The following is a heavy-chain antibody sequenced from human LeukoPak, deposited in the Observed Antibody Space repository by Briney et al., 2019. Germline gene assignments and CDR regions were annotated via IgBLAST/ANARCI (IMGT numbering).Heavy chain of an antibody. CDR2: IDYSGST. V-gene: IGHV4-59*12. CDR3: ARGLGYCSGGSCYGPPDV. J-gene: IGHJ6*04. D-gene: IGHD2-15*01. CDR1: GGSISSYY. Sequence: SETLSLTCTVSGGSISSYYWSWIRQPPGKGLEWIGYIDYSGSTNYYPSLKSRVTISVDTSKNQFSLKLSSVTAADTAVYYCARGLGYCSGGSCYGPPDVWGKGTTVTVSS.